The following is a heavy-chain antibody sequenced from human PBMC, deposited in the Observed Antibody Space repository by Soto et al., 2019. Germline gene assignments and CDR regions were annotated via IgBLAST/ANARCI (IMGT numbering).Heavy chain of an antibody. CDR1: GGTFSSYA. CDR2: IIPIFGTA. Sequence: QVQLVQSGAEVKKPGSSVKVPCKASGGTFSSYAISWVRQAPGQGLEWMGGIIPIFGTANYAQKFQGRVTITADESTSTAYMELSSLRSEDTAVYYCARVGCSGGSCYSEHDYYYGMDVWGQGTTVTVSS. CDR3: ARVGCSGGSCYSEHDYYYGMDV. D-gene: IGHD2-15*01. V-gene: IGHV1-69*12. J-gene: IGHJ6*02.